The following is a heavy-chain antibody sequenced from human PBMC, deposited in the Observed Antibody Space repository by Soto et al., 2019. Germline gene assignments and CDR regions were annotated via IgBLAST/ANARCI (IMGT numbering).Heavy chain of an antibody. CDR2: INHGGST. Sequence: SETLSLTCAVYGGSFSGYYWSWIRQPPGKGLDWIGEINHGGSTNYNPSLKSRVTISIDTSKNQFSLKLSSVTAADTAVYYCASGGQTIIPKDWGQGTLVTVSS. V-gene: IGHV4-34*01. CDR1: GGSFSGYY. D-gene: IGHD5-12*01. J-gene: IGHJ4*02. CDR3: ASGGQTIIPKD.